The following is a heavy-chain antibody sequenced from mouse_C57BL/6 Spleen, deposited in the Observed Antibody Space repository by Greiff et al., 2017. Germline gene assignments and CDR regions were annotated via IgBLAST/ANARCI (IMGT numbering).Heavy chain of an antibody. CDR3: ARLGSYWYFDG. CDR1: GYTFTSYW. V-gene: IGHV1-69*01. J-gene: IGHJ1*03. Sequence: VQLQQPGAELVMPGASVKLSCKASGYTFTSYWMHWVKQRPGQGLEWIGEIDPSDSYTNYNQKFKGKSTLTVDKSSSTAYMQLSSLTSEDSAVYYCARLGSYWYFDGWGTGTTVTVSS. CDR2: IDPSDSYT.